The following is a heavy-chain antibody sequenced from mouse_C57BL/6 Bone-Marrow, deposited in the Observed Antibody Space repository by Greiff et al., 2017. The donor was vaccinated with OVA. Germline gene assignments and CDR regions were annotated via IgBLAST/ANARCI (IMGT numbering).Heavy chain of an antibody. V-gene: IGHV1-72*01. Sequence: QVQLQQPGAELVKPGASVKLSCKASGYTFTSYWMHWVKQRPGRGLEWIGRIDTNSGGTKYNEKFKSKATLTVDKPSSTAYMQLSSLTSEDSAVYYCARKNYSNFWFAYWGQGTLVTVSA. D-gene: IGHD2-5*01. CDR1: GYTFTSYW. CDR3: ARKNYSNFWFAY. J-gene: IGHJ3*01. CDR2: IDTNSGGT.